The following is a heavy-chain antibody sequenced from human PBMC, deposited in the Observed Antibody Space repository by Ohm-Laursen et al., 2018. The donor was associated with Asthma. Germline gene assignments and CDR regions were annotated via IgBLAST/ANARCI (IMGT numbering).Heavy chain of an antibody. D-gene: IGHD4-17*01. CDR3: TRGGHYGSYFDY. V-gene: IGHV3-21*01. CDR2: IKSSGSNI. CDR1: GFTFSSYS. Sequence: SLRLSCAASGFTFSSYSMSWVRQAPGKGLEWVSSIKSSGSNIYYADSVRGRFTISRDNAKNSLYLQMNSLRAEDTAVYYCTRGGHYGSYFDYWGQGTLVTVSS. J-gene: IGHJ4*02.